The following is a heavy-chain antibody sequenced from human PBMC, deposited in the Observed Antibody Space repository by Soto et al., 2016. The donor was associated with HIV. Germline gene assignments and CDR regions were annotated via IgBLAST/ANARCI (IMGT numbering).Heavy chain of an antibody. CDR1: GFTFSSYA. Sequence: EVPLLESGGGLVQPGGSLRLSCAASGFTFSSYAMSWVRQAPGKGLEWVSAISGSGGSTYYADSVKGRFTISRDNSKNMLYLQMNSLRAEDTAVYYCAKKYSSGSWDFDYWGQGTLVTVSS. D-gene: IGHD6-19*01. CDR3: AKKYSSGSWDFDY. J-gene: IGHJ4*02. CDR2: ISGSGGST. V-gene: IGHV3-23*01.